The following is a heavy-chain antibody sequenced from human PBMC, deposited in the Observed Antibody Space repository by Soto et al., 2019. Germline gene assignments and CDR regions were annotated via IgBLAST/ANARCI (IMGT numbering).Heavy chain of an antibody. CDR3: ARNDFFGMDV. J-gene: IGHJ6*02. CDR1: GGSVSNENW. CDR2: IPHSGST. D-gene: IGHD2-21*02. Sequence: QVQLEESGPGLVEPSGILSLTCAVSGGSVSNENWWSWVRQPPGKGLEWIGEIPHSGSTSYTPSLKIRVTISVDKSKNQFSLRLISVTAADTAVYYCARNDFFGMDVWGQGTTVTVSS. V-gene: IGHV4-4*02.